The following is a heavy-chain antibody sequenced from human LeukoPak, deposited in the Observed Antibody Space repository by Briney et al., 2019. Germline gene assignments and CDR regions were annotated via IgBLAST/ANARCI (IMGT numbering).Heavy chain of an antibody. CDR1: GYTFTSYD. CDR3: ARSLDGYGSSWYIDWFDP. CDR2: MNPNSGNT. J-gene: IGHJ5*02. V-gene: IGHV1-8*01. Sequence: ASVKVSCKASGYTFTSYDINWVRQATGQGLEGMGWMNPNSGNTGYAQKFQGRVTMPRNTSISTAYMELSSLRSEDTAVYYCARSLDGYGSSWYIDWFDPWGQGTLVTVSS. D-gene: IGHD6-13*01.